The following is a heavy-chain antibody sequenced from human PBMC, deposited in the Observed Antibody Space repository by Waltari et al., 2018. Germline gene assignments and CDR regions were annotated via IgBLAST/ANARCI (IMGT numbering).Heavy chain of an antibody. Sequence: QVQLVQSGAEVKKPGSSVKVSLKASGGTFSSYAISWVRQSPGQGLGWMGGIIPIFGTANYAQKFQGRVTITADESTSTAYMELSSLRSEDTAVYYCARGALGITGSGSFDYWGQGTLVTVSS. D-gene: IGHD3-10*01. J-gene: IGHJ4*02. V-gene: IGHV1-69*12. CDR2: IIPIFGTA. CDR1: GGTFSSYA. CDR3: ARGALGITGSGSFDY.